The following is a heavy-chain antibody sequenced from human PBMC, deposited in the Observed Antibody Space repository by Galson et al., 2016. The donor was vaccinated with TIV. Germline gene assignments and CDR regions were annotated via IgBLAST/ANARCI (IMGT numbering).Heavy chain of an antibody. CDR2: ISPSGNTI. CDR1: GFTFSDYH. Sequence: SLRLSCAASGFTFSDYHMTWIRQAPEEGLEWISYISPSGNTIYYADSVKGRFTISRDNAKNSLSLQMNSLRADDTAVYYCARLGQFDYWGQGTLVTVSS. CDR3: ARLGQFDY. V-gene: IGHV3-11*01. J-gene: IGHJ4*02.